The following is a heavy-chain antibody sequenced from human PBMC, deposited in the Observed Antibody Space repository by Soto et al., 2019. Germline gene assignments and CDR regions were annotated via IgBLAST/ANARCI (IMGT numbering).Heavy chain of an antibody. J-gene: IGHJ4*02. CDR1: GFTFSSYG. Sequence: QVQLVESGGGVVQPGRSLRLSCVASGFTFSSYGMHWVRQAPGKGLEWVAIISYDGSNTYYADSVKGRFPISRDNSKNTLYLQMNSLRPEDTSVYYCAKEGGLSGSYYISSSYYFDYWGQGTLVTVSS. CDR2: ISYDGSNT. V-gene: IGHV3-30*18. D-gene: IGHD1-26*01. CDR3: AKEGGLSGSYYISSSYYFDY.